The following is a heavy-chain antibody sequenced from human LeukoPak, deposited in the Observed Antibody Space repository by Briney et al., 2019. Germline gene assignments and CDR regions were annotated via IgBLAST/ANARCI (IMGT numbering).Heavy chain of an antibody. CDR2: INHSGST. CDR1: GGSFSGYY. D-gene: IGHD4-17*01. Sequence: SETLSLTCAVYGGSFSGYYWSWIRQPPGKGLEWIGEINHSGSTNYNPSLKSRVSISVDTSKNQFSLKLSSVTAADTAVYYCASALDDYGDYVGAFDIWGQGTMVTVSS. J-gene: IGHJ3*02. V-gene: IGHV4-34*01. CDR3: ASALDDYGDYVGAFDI.